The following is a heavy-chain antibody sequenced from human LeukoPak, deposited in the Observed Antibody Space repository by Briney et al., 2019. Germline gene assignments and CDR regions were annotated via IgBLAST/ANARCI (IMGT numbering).Heavy chain of an antibody. CDR2: ISDTGEST. V-gene: IGHV3-23*01. CDR1: GFTFSTHA. D-gene: IGHD4-23*01. CDR3: AKLIGDYNGNSGS. J-gene: IGHJ5*02. Sequence: GGSLRLSCAASGFTFSTHAMSWVRQVSGKGLEWVSSISDTGESTYYADYVKGRFTISRDNSKNTLYLQMNSLRAEDMAVYNCAKLIGDYNGNSGSWGQGTLVTVSS.